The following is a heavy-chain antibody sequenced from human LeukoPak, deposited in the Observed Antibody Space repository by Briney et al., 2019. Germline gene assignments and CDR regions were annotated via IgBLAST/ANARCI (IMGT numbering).Heavy chain of an antibody. Sequence: SVKVSCKASGFTFTISAMQWVRQARGQRLEWIGWIVVGSGNTNYAQKFQEGVTITRDMSTSTAYMELSSLRSEDTAVYYCAASIMITFGGVPAGYFDYWGQGTLVTVSS. J-gene: IGHJ4*02. CDR3: AASIMITFGGVPAGYFDY. V-gene: IGHV1-58*02. CDR2: IVVGSGNT. CDR1: GFTFTISA. D-gene: IGHD3-16*01.